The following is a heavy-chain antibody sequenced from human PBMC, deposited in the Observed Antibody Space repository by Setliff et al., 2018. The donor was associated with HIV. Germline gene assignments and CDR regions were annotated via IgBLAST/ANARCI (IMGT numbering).Heavy chain of an antibody. CDR3: ARDRVAAKASSYDY. V-gene: IGHV1-46*01. Sequence: GASVKVSCKASGYTFTGYYMHWVRQAPGQGLEWMGVINPTGGSTRNTQKFQGRVAMTRDTSTSTVYMELSSLRSEDTAVYYCARDRVAAKASSYDYWGRGTLVTVSS. J-gene: IGHJ4*02. D-gene: IGHD2-15*01. CDR2: INPTGGST. CDR1: GYTFTGYY.